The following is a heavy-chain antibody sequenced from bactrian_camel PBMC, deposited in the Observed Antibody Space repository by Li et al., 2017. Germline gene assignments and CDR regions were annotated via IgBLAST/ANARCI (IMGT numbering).Heavy chain of an antibody. CDR3: AAIAPTRPGWTECPLQQAAYNT. CDR1: GYTDRSTN. J-gene: IGHJ4*01. Sequence: QVQLVESGGGSVKAGGSLKLSCVASGYTDRSTNMGWFRQAPGKMREAVATLNTNSGRTDYANSVKGRFTISQDTAKNTVYLQMNTLKPEDTDMYYCAAIAPTRPGWTECPLQQAAYNTWGQGTQVTVS. V-gene: IGHV3-3*01. D-gene: IGHD3*01. CDR2: LNTNSGRT.